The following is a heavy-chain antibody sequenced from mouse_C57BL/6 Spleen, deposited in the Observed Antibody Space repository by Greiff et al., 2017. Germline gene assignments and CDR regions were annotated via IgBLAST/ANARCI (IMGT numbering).Heavy chain of an antibody. CDR3: TRSEYYGSSYVGWYFDV. V-gene: IGHV1-15*01. D-gene: IGHD1-1*01. CDR2: IDPETGGT. Sequence: VQLQQSGAELVRPGASVTLSCKASGYTFTDYEMHWVKQTPVHGLEWIGAIDPETGGTAYNQKFKGKAILTADKSSSTAYMELRSLTSEDSAVYYCTRSEYYGSSYVGWYFDVWGTGTTVTVSS. J-gene: IGHJ1*03. CDR1: GYTFTDYE.